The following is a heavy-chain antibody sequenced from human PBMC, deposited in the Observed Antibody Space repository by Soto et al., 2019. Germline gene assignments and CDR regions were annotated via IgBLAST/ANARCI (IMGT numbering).Heavy chain of an antibody. J-gene: IGHJ3*02. Sequence: QVQLQESSPGLVKPSETLSLTCTVSGGSISSYYWSWIRQPPGKGLEWIGYIYYSGSTNYNPSLKSRVTISVDTSKNQFSLKLSSVTAADTAVYYCARASGWAAYLDISGQGTMVTVSS. CDR2: IYYSGST. CDR3: ARASGWAAYLDI. V-gene: IGHV4-59*08. D-gene: IGHD6-19*01. CDR1: GGSISSYY.